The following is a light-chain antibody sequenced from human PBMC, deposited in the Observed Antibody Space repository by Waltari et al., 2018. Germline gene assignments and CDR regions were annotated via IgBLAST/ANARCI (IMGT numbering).Light chain of an antibody. CDR2: DVS. CDR3: SSYTSSSTNV. V-gene: IGLV2-14*01. CDR1: SSDVGGYNY. J-gene: IGLJ1*01. Sequence: QSALTQPASVSGSPGQSITISCTGTSSDVGGYNYVSWYQQHLGKAPKLMIYDVSNRPSGVSSRFSGSKSGNTASLTISGLQAEDEADYYCSSYTSSSTNVFGTGTKVTVL.